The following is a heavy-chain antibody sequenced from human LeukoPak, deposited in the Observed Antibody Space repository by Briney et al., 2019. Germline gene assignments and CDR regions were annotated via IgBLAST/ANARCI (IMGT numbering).Heavy chain of an antibody. CDR2: IIPIFGTA. Sequence: SVKASCKASGGTFSSYAISWVRQAPGQGLEWMGGIIPIFGTANYAQKFQGRVTITADESTSTAYMELSSLRSEDTAVYYCARGHYGDYVFAYWGQGTLVTVSP. D-gene: IGHD4-17*01. V-gene: IGHV1-69*13. CDR1: GGTFSSYA. J-gene: IGHJ4*02. CDR3: ARGHYGDYVFAY.